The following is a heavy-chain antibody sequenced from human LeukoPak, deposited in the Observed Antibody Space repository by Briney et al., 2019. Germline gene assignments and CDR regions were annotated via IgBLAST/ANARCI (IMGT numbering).Heavy chain of an antibody. D-gene: IGHD5-18*01. CDR1: GGSISSSSYY. V-gene: IGHV4-39*01. CDR3: ASPNMKTQDTAMDH. Sequence: SETLSLTCTVSGGSISSSSYYWGWIRQPPGKGLEWIGSIYYSGSTYYNPSLKSRVTISVDTSKNQFSLKLSSVTAADTAVYYCASPNMKTQDTAMDHWGQGTLVTVSS. CDR2: IYYSGST. J-gene: IGHJ4*02.